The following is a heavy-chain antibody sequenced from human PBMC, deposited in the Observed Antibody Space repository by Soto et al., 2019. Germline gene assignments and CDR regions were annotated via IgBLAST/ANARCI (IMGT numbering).Heavy chain of an antibody. J-gene: IGHJ4*02. CDR3: ARVLGGNFDY. Sequence: PSETLSLTCAFYGWSFSGYYWSWIRQPPGKGLEWIGEINHSGSTNYNPSLKSRVTISVDTSENQFSLKLSSVTAADTAVYYCARVLGGNFDYWGQGTLVTVSS. D-gene: IGHD2-15*01. CDR2: INHSGST. V-gene: IGHV4-34*01. CDR1: GWSFSGYY.